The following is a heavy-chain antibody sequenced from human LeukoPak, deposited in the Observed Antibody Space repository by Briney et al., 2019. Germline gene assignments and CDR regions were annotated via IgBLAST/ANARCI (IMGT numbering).Heavy chain of an antibody. V-gene: IGHV1-8*01. CDR1: GYTLTELS. J-gene: IGHJ4*02. CDR2: MNPNSGNT. CDR3: ASGRFWGPRNY. D-gene: IGHD3-16*01. Sequence: ASVKVSCKVSGYTLTELSMHWVRQATGQGLEWMGWMNPNSGNTGYAQKFQGRVTMTRNTSISTAYMELSSLRSEDTAVYYCASGRFWGPRNYWGQGTLVTVSS.